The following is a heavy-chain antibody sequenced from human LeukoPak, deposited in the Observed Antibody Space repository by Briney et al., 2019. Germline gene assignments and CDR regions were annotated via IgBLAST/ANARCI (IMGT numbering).Heavy chain of an antibody. J-gene: IGHJ4*02. Sequence: GASVKVSCKASGYTFTSYDINWVRQATGQGLEWTGWMNPNSGNTGYAQKFQGRVTMTRNTSISTAYMEPSSLRSEDTAVYYCASLGLGYCSSTSCYTDYWGQGTLVTVSS. CDR3: ASLGLGYCSSTSCYTDY. CDR2: MNPNSGNT. CDR1: GYTFTSYD. V-gene: IGHV1-8*01. D-gene: IGHD2-2*01.